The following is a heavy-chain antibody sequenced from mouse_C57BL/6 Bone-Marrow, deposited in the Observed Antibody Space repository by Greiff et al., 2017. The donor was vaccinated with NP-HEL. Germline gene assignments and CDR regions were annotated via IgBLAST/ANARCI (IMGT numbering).Heavy chain of an antibody. Sequence: QVHVKQSGAELARPGASVKLSCKASGYTFTSYGISWVKQRTGQGLEWIGEIYPRSGNTYYNEKFKGKATLTADKSSSTAYMELRSLTSEDSAVYFCARRVTTVVAPSTMGYWGQGTSVTVSS. J-gene: IGHJ4*01. V-gene: IGHV1-81*01. D-gene: IGHD1-1*01. CDR2: IYPRSGNT. CDR1: GYTFTSYG. CDR3: ARRVTTVVAPSTMGY.